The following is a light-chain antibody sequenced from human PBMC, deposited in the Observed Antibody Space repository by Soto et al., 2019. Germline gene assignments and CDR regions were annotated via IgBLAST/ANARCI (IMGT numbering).Light chain of an antibody. V-gene: IGKV1-6*01. CDR3: LQDFNYPWS. J-gene: IGKJ1*01. CDR2: GAS. CDR1: QTISTY. Sequence: IQMTQSPSSLSASVGDRVTISCRASQTISTYLNWYQQKPGKAPKLLIYGASSLQRGVPSRFSGSGSGTIFTLTISSLQPEDFGTYYCLQDFNYPWSFGQGTKVDIK.